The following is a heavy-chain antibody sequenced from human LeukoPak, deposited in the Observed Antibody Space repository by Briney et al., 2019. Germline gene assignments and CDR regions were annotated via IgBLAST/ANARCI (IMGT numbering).Heavy chain of an antibody. CDR3: ARDTHYGGLDY. Sequence: SETLSLTCAVYGGSFSGYYWSWIRQPPGKGLEWIGYIYYSGSTYYNPSLKSRVTISVDTSKNQFSLKLSSVTAADTAVYYCARDTHYGGLDYWGQGTLVTVSS. CDR2: IYYSGST. D-gene: IGHD4-23*01. CDR1: GGSFSGYY. J-gene: IGHJ4*02. V-gene: IGHV4-30-4*01.